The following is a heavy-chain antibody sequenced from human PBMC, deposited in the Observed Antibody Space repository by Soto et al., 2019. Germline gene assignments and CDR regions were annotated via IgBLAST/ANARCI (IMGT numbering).Heavy chain of an antibody. Sequence: HVQLQESGPGLVKPSQTLSLTCTVSAGSISSGGYYWSWIRQHQGNGLEWIGYIYYSGSTYYNPSLKSRVTISVDTSKNQFSLNLCSVTAADTAVDHCGVYANDYCMDVWGRGTTVTVSS. CDR1: AGSISSGGYY. CDR2: IYYSGST. CDR3: GVYANDYCMDV. D-gene: IGHD2-8*01. V-gene: IGHV4-31*03. J-gene: IGHJ6*02.